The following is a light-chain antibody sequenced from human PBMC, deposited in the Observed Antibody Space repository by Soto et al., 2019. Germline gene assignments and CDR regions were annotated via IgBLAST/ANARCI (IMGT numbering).Light chain of an antibody. CDR2: GAS. J-gene: IGKJ1*01. Sequence: EIVMTQSPATLSVSPGERATLSCRASQSVSSNLAWYQQKPGQAPRLLIYGASSRATGIPARFSGSGSGTEFTLTISSLQSEDFVVYYCQQYYKWPAITFGQGTKV. V-gene: IGKV3D-15*01. CDR3: QQYYKWPAIT. CDR1: QSVSSN.